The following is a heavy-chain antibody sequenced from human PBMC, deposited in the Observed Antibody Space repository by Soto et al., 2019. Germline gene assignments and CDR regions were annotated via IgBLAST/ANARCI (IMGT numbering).Heavy chain of an antibody. CDR1: GGSISSGGYY. CDR2: IYYSGST. V-gene: IGHV4-31*03. Sequence: SETLSLTCTVSGGSISSGGYYWSWIRQHPGKGLEWIGYIYYSGSTYYNPSLKSRVTISVDTSKNQFSLKLSSVTAADTAVYYCPRGSAVVRGVICWFVPWGQGTQGTVSA. J-gene: IGHJ5*02. CDR3: PRGSAVVRGVICWFVP. D-gene: IGHD3-10*01.